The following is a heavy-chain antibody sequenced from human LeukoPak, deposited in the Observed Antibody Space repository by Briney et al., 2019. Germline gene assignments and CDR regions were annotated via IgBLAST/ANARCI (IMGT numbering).Heavy chain of an antibody. CDR3: ARFFPGAFWFDP. V-gene: IGHV1-2*02. CDR2: INPNSGGT. CDR1: GGTFSSYA. J-gene: IGHJ5*02. Sequence: ASVKVSCKASGGTFSSYAISWVRQAPGQGLEWMGWINPNSGGTNYAQKFQGRVTMTRDTSISTAYMELSRLRSDDTAVYYCARFFPGAFWFDPWGQGTLVTVSS. D-gene: IGHD2/OR15-2a*01.